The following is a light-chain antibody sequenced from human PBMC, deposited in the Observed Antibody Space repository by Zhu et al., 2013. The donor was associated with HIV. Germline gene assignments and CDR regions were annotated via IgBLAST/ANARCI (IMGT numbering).Light chain of an antibody. J-gene: IGKJ1*01. Sequence: DIQMTQSPSTLSASVGDRVTITCRASQSISSWLAWYQQKPGKAPKLLIFKASSLESGVPSRFSGSGSGTEFTLTISNLQPEDFATYYCQQLNSYPRTFGQGTKVGSQT. CDR3: QQLNSYPRT. V-gene: IGKV1-5*03. CDR1: QSISSW. CDR2: KAS.